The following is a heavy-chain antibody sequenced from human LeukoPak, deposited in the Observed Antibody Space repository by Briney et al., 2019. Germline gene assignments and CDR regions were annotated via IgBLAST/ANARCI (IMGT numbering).Heavy chain of an antibody. CDR1: GFTFTNYR. V-gene: IGHV3-23*01. CDR3: AKLSSSGSDY. J-gene: IGHJ4*02. CDR2: IGGSGVTT. Sequence: PGGSLRLSCAASGFTFTNYRMSWVRQAPGKGLEWVSSIGGSGVTTYYADSVKGWFTISRDNSKNTLSLQMNSLRGEDTALYYCAKLSSSGSDYWGQGTLVTFSS. D-gene: IGHD3-22*01.